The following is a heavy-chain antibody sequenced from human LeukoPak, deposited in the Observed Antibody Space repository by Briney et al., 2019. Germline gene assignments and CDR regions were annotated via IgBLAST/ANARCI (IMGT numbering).Heavy chain of an antibody. CDR2: ISGNTGAT. Sequence: PGGSLRLSCAASGFRFSSYAMTWVRQAPGQGLDWVSAISGNTGATYYAGSVKGRFTISRDNSKNTLYLQMNSLRAEDTAVYYCARKWWENWFDSWGQGALVTVSS. D-gene: IGHD2-15*01. J-gene: IGHJ5*01. V-gene: IGHV3-23*01. CDR3: ARKWWENWFDS. CDR1: GFRFSSYA.